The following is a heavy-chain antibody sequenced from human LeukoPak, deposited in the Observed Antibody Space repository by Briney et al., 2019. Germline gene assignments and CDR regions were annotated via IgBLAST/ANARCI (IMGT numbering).Heavy chain of an antibody. V-gene: IGHV3-23*01. CDR3: AKDRSSGFDY. D-gene: IGHD3-22*01. Sequence: GGSLRLSCAASGFTFSNYVMSWVRQAPGKGLEWVSGISGSGDSTYYADSVKGRFTISRDNSKNTLYLQMNSLRAEDTAVYYCAKDRSSGFDYWGQGTLVTVSS. CDR1: GFTFSNYV. J-gene: IGHJ4*02. CDR2: ISGSGDST.